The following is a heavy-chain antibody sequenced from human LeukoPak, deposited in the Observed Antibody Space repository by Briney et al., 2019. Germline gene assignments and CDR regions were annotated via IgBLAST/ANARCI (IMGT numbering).Heavy chain of an antibody. CDR3: VREYTSSSGRAFDY. J-gene: IGHJ4*02. D-gene: IGHD6-6*01. Sequence: PGGSLRLSCAASGFTFSSYWMHWVRQAPGKRLVWVSRINSDGNITTYADSVKGRFTISRDNAKNTLYLQMNSLRAEDTAVYYCVREYTSSSGRAFDYWGQGTLVTVSS. CDR2: INSDGNIT. CDR1: GFTFSSYW. V-gene: IGHV3-74*01.